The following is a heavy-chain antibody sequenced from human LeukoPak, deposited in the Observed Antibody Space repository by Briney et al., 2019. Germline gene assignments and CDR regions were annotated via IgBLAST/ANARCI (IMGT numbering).Heavy chain of an antibody. CDR2: IYYSGST. CDR1: GGSISSYY. J-gene: IGHJ5*02. CDR3: AQGVRELEPFDP. Sequence: SETLSLTCTVSGGSISSYYWSWIRQPPGKGLEWIGYIYYSGSTNYNPSLKSRVTISVDTSKNQFSLKLSSVTAADTAVYYCAQGVRELEPFDPWGQGTLVTVSS. V-gene: IGHV4-59*01. D-gene: IGHD3-10*01.